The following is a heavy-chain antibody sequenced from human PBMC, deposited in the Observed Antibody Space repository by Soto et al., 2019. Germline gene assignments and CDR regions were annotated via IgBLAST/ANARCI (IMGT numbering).Heavy chain of an antibody. J-gene: IGHJ6*02. CDR2: ISSSGSPI. CDR1: GFTFSTYS. CDR3: ARNGGMDV. Sequence: GGSLRLSCAASGFTFSTYSMNWVRQAPGKGLEWVSYISSSGSPIYYADSVKGRFTISRDNAKNSLSLQMNSLRDEDTAVYYCARNGGMDVWGQGTKVTVSS. V-gene: IGHV3-48*02. D-gene: IGHD2-8*01.